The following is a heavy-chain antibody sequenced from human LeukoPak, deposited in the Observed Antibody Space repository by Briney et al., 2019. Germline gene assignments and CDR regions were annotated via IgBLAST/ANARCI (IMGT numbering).Heavy chain of an antibody. Sequence: GGSLRLSCAASGFTFSSYAMSWVRQAPGKGLEWVSAISGSGGSTYYADSVKGRFTISRDNSKNTLFLQMNSLRAEDTAVYYCARRSGIAVAGAFDYWGQGTLVTVSS. CDR2: ISGSGGST. D-gene: IGHD6-19*01. J-gene: IGHJ4*02. CDR1: GFTFSSYA. V-gene: IGHV3-23*01. CDR3: ARRSGIAVAGAFDY.